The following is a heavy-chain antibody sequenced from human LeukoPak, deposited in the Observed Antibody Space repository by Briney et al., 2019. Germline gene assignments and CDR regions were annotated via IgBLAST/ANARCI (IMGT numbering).Heavy chain of an antibody. J-gene: IGHJ4*02. CDR2: ISYDGSNK. CDR1: GFTFSSYG. Sequence: PGGSLRLSCAASGFTFSSYGMHWVRQAPGKGLEWVAVISYDGSNKYYADSVKGRFTISRDNSKNTLYLQMNSLRAEDTAVYYCAKEGNLYSSSSPFDYWGQGTLVTVSS. D-gene: IGHD6-6*01. V-gene: IGHV3-30*18. CDR3: AKEGNLYSSSSPFDY.